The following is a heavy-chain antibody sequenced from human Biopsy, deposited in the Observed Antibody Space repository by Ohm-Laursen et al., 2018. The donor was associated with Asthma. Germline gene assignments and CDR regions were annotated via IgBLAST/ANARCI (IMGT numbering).Heavy chain of an antibody. CDR3: ARHWDWGSFFDY. CDR1: GGSMSSSSYY. J-gene: IGHJ4*02. D-gene: IGHD7-27*01. CDR2: ISYTGSA. V-gene: IGHV4-39*01. Sequence: SETLSLTCTVSGGSMSSSSYYWGWIRQPPGKGLEWMGSISYTGSAYHNPSLKSRVTISVDTSKNHFPPKLSSVTAADTAVYYCARHWDWGSFFDYWGQGTPVTVSS.